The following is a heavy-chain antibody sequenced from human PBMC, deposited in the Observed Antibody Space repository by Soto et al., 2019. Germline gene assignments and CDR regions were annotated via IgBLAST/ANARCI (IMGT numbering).Heavy chain of an antibody. D-gene: IGHD6-6*01. CDR1: GGTLRSYA. V-gene: IGHV1-69*13. CDR3: AIDIRSRAARPEYYYYVSMDG. Sequence: SSAKVSSQATGGTLRSYAISWVRQAPGQGLEWMGGIIPIFGIANYAQKFQGRVTITADESTRTAYMELSSLRSEDTVVYYYAIDIRSRAARPEYYYYVSMDGWGQGARVTVSS. J-gene: IGHJ6*02. CDR2: IIPIFGIA.